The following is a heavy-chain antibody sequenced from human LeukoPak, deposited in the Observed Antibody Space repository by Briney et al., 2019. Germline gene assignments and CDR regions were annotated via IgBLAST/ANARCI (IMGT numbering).Heavy chain of an antibody. CDR1: GGSISSSSYY. Sequence: SETLSLTCTVSGGSISSSSYYWGWIRQPPGKGLEWIGSIYYSGSTYYNPSLKSRVTISVDTSKNQFSLKLSSVTAADTAVYYCARGPPGSSSWFDYWGQGTLVTVSS. CDR2: IYYSGST. V-gene: IGHV4-39*07. J-gene: IGHJ4*02. D-gene: IGHD6-13*01. CDR3: ARGPPGSSSWFDY.